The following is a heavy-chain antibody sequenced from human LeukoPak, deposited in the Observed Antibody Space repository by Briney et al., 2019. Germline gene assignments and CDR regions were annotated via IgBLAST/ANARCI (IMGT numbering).Heavy chain of an antibody. D-gene: IGHD3-10*01. Sequence: SVKVSCKASGGTFSSYAISWVRQAPGQGLEWMGGIIPIFGTANYAQKFQGRVTITADESTSTAYMELSRPRSDDTAVYYCARRPVLWFGEPFDYWGQGTLVTVSS. CDR3: ARRPVLWFGEPFDY. J-gene: IGHJ4*02. CDR1: GGTFSSYA. CDR2: IIPIFGTA. V-gene: IGHV1-69*13.